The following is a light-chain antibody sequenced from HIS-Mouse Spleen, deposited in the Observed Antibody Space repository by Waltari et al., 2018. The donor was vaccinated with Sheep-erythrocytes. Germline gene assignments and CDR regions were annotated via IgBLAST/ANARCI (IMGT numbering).Light chain of an antibody. Sequence: QSALTQPASVSGSPGQSITISCTGTRRAVGSYNLVSWYQPHPGKAPKLMIYEGSKRPSGVSNRFSGSKSGNTASLTISGLQAEDEADYYCCSYAGSSTPWVFGGGTKLTVL. V-gene: IGLV2-23*01. J-gene: IGLJ3*02. CDR3: CSYAGSSTPWV. CDR2: EGS. CDR1: RRAVGSYNL.